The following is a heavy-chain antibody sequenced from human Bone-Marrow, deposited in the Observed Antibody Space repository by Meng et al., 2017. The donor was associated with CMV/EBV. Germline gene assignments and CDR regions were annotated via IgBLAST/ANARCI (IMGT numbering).Heavy chain of an antibody. CDR2: IDPGDSDT. Sequence: GESLKISCQGSGYSFTTYWIGWVRQMPGIGLEWMGIIDPGDSDTRYSPSFQGQVTISANKSISTAYLQWSSLKASDTAMYYCARSIVVVPAAKHYYYYGMDVWGQGATVTVSS. V-gene: IGHV5-51*01. J-gene: IGHJ6*02. CDR1: GYSFTTYW. D-gene: IGHD2-2*01. CDR3: ARSIVVVPAAKHYYYYGMDV.